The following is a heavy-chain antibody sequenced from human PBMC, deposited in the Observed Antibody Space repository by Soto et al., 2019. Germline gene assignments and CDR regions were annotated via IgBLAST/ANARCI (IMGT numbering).Heavy chain of an antibody. J-gene: IGHJ4*02. D-gene: IGHD3-3*01. Sequence: VQLLESGGGVVQPGRSLRLSCAASGFTFSSYGMHWVRQAPGKGLEWVAVISYDGSNKYYADSVKGRFTISRDNSKNTLYLQMNSQRAEDTAVYYCAKDPTFWSGYCIWGQGTLVTVSS. V-gene: IGHV3-30*18. CDR3: AKDPTFWSGYCI. CDR2: ISYDGSNK. CDR1: GFTFSSYG.